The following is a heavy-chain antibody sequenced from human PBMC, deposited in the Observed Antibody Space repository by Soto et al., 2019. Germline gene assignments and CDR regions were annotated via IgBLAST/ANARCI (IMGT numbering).Heavy chain of an antibody. Sequence: QVQLVESGGGVVQPGRSLRLSCAASGFTFSNYGMHWVRQAPGKGLEWVTVIWYDGSTKYYADSVKGRFTISRDNSQNTLYLQMNNLRAEDTAVYYCARAYGGVDFDYWGQGTLVTVSS. D-gene: IGHD2-8*02. CDR3: ARAYGGVDFDY. CDR2: IWYDGSTK. V-gene: IGHV3-33*01. CDR1: GFTFSNYG. J-gene: IGHJ4*02.